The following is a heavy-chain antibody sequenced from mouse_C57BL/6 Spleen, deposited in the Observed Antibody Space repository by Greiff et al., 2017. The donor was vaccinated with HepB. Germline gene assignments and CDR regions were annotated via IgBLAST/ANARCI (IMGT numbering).Heavy chain of an antibody. D-gene: IGHD2-4*01. CDR1: GYAFSSSW. J-gene: IGHJ4*01. CDR2: IYPGDGDT. Sequence: QVQLKESGPELVKPGASVKISCKASGYAFSSSWMNWVKQRPGKGLEWIGRIYPGDGDTNYNGKFKGKATLTADKSSSTAYMRLSGVTSEDSAFYFCAGYDYVDAMDYWGQGTSVTVSS. CDR3: AGYDYVDAMDY. V-gene: IGHV1-82*01.